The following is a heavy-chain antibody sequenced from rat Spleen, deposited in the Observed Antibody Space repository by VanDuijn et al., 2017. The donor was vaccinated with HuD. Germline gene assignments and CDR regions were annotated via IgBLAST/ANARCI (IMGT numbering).Heavy chain of an antibody. CDR3: ARRHYGYTDYFDY. Sequence: EVQLVESDGGLVQPGRSLKLSCAASGFTFSDYYMAWVRQAPTKGLEWVATIRSDGGRNFYRDSVKGRFTISRDNAKSSLYLQMDSLRSEDTATYYCARRHYGYTDYFDYWGQGVIVTVSS. CDR1: GFTFSDYY. D-gene: IGHD1-9*01. CDR2: IRSDGGRN. V-gene: IGHV5-29*01. J-gene: IGHJ2*01.